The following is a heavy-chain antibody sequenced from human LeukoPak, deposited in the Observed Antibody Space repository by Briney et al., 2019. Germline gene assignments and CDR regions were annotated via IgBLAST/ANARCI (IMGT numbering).Heavy chain of an antibody. D-gene: IGHD2-2*01. Sequence: PSETLSLTCTVSGGSISSYYWGWIRQPPGKGLEWIGYIYYSGSTNYNPSLKSRVTISVDTSKNQFSLKLSSVTAADTAVYYCARSGRGEYQLLLGWGQGTLVTVSS. V-gene: IGHV4-59*08. CDR3: ARSGRGEYQLLLG. J-gene: IGHJ4*02. CDR2: IYYSGST. CDR1: GGSISSYY.